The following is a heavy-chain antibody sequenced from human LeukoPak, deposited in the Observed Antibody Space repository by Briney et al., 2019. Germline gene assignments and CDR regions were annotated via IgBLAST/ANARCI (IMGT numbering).Heavy chain of an antibody. D-gene: IGHD5-24*01. CDR1: GFIFSGYW. V-gene: IGHV3-74*01. J-gene: IGHJ4*02. CDR2: IKNDGSIT. Sequence: PGGSLRLSCAASGFIFSGYWMHWVRQAPGKGLVWLSRIKNDGSITSYADSVKGRFTISRDNAKNSPYLQMNSLRDEDTAVYYCARAAYNAADYWGQGTLVTVSS. CDR3: ARAAYNAADY.